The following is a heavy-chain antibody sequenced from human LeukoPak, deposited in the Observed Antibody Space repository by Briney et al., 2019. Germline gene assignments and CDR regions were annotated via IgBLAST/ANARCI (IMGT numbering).Heavy chain of an antibody. CDR3: AREIPGNYFDY. V-gene: IGHV3-74*01. D-gene: IGHD1-26*01. CDR2: INSDGSST. Sequence: TGGSLRLSCAASGFTLSSYWMHWVRQAPGKGLVWVSRINSDGSSTSYADSVKGRFTISRDNAKNTLYLQMNSLRAEDTAVYYCAREIPGNYFDYWGQGTLVTVSS. J-gene: IGHJ4*02. CDR1: GFTLSSYW.